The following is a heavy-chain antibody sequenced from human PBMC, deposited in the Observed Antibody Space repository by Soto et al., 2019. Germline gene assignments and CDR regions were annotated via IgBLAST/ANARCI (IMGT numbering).Heavy chain of an antibody. V-gene: IGHV1-46*01. CDR3: VKGEDYYDGSAYYAFDY. CDR2: INPSGGST. J-gene: IGHJ4*02. CDR1: GYTFTSYY. Sequence: ASVKVSCKASGYTFTSYYMHWVRQAPGQGLEWMGIINPSGGSTSYAQKFQGRVTMTRDTSTSTVYMELSSLSSEDTAVYYCVKGEDYYDGSAYYAFDYWGQGRMVTVCS. D-gene: IGHD3-22*01.